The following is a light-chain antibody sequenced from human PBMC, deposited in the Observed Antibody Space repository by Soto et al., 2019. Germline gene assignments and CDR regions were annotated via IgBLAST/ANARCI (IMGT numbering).Light chain of an antibody. CDR1: QSVSSSY. CDR3: QQYGSSPPEGT. CDR2: GAS. J-gene: IGKJ1*01. V-gene: IGKV3-20*01. Sequence: EIVLTQSPGTLSLSPGERATLSCRASQSVSSSYLAWYQQKPGQAPRLLIYGASSRATGIPDRFSGSGSGTDFTLTISSLEPEDFAVYYCQQYGSSPPEGTFGQGTKVEIK.